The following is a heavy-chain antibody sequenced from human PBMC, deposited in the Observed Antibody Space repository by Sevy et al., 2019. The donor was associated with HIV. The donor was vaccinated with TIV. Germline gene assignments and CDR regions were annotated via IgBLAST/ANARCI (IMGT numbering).Heavy chain of an antibody. V-gene: IGHV1-18*01. CDR2: ISTYNDDT. CDR3: ARDLPPLDYYGSGSYYTSDY. CDR1: GYTFTSHG. Sequence: ASVQVSCKASGYTFTSHGISWVRQAPGQGLEWVGWISTYNDDTKYAQKVQGRVTMTTDTSTTTVFMELRSLRSDDTAIYYCARDLPPLDYYGSGSYYTSDYWGQGTLVTVSS. D-gene: IGHD3-10*01. J-gene: IGHJ4*02.